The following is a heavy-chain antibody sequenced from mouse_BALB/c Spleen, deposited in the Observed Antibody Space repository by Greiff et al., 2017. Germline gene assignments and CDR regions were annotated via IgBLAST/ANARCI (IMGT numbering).Heavy chain of an antibody. CDR1: GFNIKDTY. CDR2: IDPANGNT. Sequence: VQLKESGAELVKPGASVKLSCTASGFNIKDTYMHWVKQRPEQGLEWIGRIDPANGNTKYDPKFQGKATITADTSSNTAYLQLSSLTSEDTAVYYCARDPCFDYWGQGTTLTVSS. J-gene: IGHJ2*01. CDR3: ARDPCFDY. V-gene: IGHV14-3*02.